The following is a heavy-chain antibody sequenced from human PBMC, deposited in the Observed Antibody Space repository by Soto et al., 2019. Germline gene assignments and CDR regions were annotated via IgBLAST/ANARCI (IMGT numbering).Heavy chain of an antibody. CDR1: GFTFSSLR. J-gene: IGHJ4*01. CDR2: ISTRSDTV. Sequence: PVRFLRLCCAASGFTFSSLRMNWVRQAPGKGLEWLSYISTRSDTVYYADSEKGRFTISRDNAKNSLYLQMNSLRHEDTAVYYWAGAMDYWRHRTLVTVSS. V-gene: IGHV3-48*02. CDR3: AGAMDY.